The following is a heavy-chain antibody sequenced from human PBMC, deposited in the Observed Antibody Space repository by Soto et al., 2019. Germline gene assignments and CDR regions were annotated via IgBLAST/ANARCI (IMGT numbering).Heavy chain of an antibody. Sequence: SETLSLTCTVSGDSISGTSFYWGWIRQSSGKGLEWIASIYSSGSTFYNLFLKSRLSLSVDTSKNQFSLRLQSVTAADTAVYYCVRHRSSREIPFDNWGQGTLVTVSS. CDR1: GDSISGTSFY. J-gene: IGHJ4*02. CDR2: IYSSGST. V-gene: IGHV4-39*01. D-gene: IGHD2-21*01. CDR3: VRHRSSREIPFDN.